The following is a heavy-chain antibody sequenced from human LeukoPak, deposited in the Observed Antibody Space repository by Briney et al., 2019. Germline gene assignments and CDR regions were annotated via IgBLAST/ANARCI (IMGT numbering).Heavy chain of an antibody. CDR2: ISGGGSAA. CDR3: AHVHYGGQSGKGAFDH. D-gene: IGHD4-23*01. CDR1: GFTFRHST. Sequence: PGGSLRLSCAASGFTFRHSTMAWVPQAPGKGLAWVSSISGGGSAAYTPDSVEGRFTVSRDNSKNTLYLQISGLRAEDTSIYSCAHVHYGGQSGKGAFDHWGQGTLVTVSS. J-gene: IGHJ4*02. V-gene: IGHV3-23*01.